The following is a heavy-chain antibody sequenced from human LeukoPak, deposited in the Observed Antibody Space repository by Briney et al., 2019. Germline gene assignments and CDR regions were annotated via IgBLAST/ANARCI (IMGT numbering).Heavy chain of an antibody. D-gene: IGHD3/OR15-3a*01. V-gene: IGHV4-39*01. CDR2: IYYGQTI. CDR3: VRHFGT. J-gene: IGHJ4*02. CDR1: AASISSSSHH. Sequence: SETLSLTCTISAASISSSSHHWGWIRQSPGKGLEWIGSIYYGQTIYYNPSLNSRVTISVVTSKDQFTLQLNSVTAADTAVYYCVRHFGTWGQGTLVTVSS.